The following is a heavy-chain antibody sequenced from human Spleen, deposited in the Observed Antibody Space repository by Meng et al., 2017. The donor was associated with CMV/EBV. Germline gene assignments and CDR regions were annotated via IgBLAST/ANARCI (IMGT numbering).Heavy chain of an antibody. D-gene: IGHD1-26*01. CDR1: GYTFTTYG. CDR3: ARDRGHSGTYYGGDAFDL. V-gene: IGHV1-18*01. Sequence: ASVKVSCKTSGYTFTTYGISWVRQAPGQGLEWMGWISGYNRNTNYAQKFQGRVTLTTDTSTNRVDMELRSLRSDDTAVYYCARDRGHSGTYYGGDAFDLWGQGTVVTVSS. CDR2: ISGYNRNT. J-gene: IGHJ3*01.